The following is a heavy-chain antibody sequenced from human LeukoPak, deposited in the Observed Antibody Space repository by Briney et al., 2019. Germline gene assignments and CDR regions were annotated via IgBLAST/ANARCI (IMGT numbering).Heavy chain of an antibody. Sequence: SETLSLTCTVSGGSISSYYWNWIRQPPGKGLEWIGYIYYSGSTNYSPSLKSRVTMSVDTSKNQFSLNLSSVTAADTAFYYCARDRLAYYDRSGLDCWGQGTLVTVSS. D-gene: IGHD3-22*01. CDR1: GGSISSYY. CDR3: ARDRLAYYDRSGLDC. J-gene: IGHJ4*02. V-gene: IGHV4-59*01. CDR2: IYYSGST.